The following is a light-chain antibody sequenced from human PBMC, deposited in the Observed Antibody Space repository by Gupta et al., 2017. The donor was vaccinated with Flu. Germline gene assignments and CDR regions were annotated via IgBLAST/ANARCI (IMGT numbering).Light chain of an antibody. CDR2: WAS. Sequence: DIVMTQSPDSLAASLGERATINCKSSQSVLYSSNNKNYLAWYQQKPGQSPKLLMYWASTRETGVPYRFSGSGSGTDFTLTISSLQTEDLAVYYCQQYDSTRSTFGGGTKVEI. J-gene: IGKJ4*01. CDR3: QQYDSTRST. V-gene: IGKV4-1*01. CDR1: QSVLYSSNNKNY.